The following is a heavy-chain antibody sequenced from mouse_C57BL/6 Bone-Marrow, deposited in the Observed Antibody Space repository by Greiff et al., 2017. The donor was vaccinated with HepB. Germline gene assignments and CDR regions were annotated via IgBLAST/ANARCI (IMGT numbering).Heavy chain of an antibody. CDR1: GFTFSSYG. CDR2: ISSGGSYT. CDR3: ARNWDYWYFDV. V-gene: IGHV5-6*01. J-gene: IGHJ1*03. Sequence: DVHLVESGGDLVKPGGSLKLSCAASGFTFSSYGMSWVRQTPDKRLEWVATISSGGSYTYYPDSVKGRFTISRDNAKNTLYLQMSSLKSEDTAMYYCARNWDYWYFDVWGTGTTVTVSS. D-gene: IGHD4-1*01.